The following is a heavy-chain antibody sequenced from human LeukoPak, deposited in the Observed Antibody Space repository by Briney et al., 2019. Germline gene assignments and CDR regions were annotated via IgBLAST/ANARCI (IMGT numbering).Heavy chain of an antibody. CDR1: GYSFTSNY. CDR2: INPNTGDT. D-gene: IGHD1-26*01. CDR3: ARGDSGSYSPSAF. J-gene: IGHJ4*02. Sequence: ASAKVSCKASGYSFTSNYIHWVRQAPGQGLEWMGRINPNTGDTHYKRKFRGRVTMTRDTSITTAYMELSRLRSDDTARIYCARGDSGSYSPSAFWGQGTLVTVS. V-gene: IGHV1-2*06.